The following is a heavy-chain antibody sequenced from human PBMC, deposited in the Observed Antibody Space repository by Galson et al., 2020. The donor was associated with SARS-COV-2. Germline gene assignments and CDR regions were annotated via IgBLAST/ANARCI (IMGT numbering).Heavy chain of an antibody. V-gene: IGHV4-31*11. J-gene: IGHJ6*02. CDR2: FYYTGST. Sequence: SETLSLTCAVSGASISSGGFYWSWIRQHPGTGLEWIGYFYYTGSTYYNPSLESRVSISVDTSNFSLKLSSVTAADTAVYYCARIGARYYGMDVWGQGTTVTVSS. CDR1: GASISSGGFY. D-gene: IGHD1-26*01. CDR3: ARIGARYYGMDV.